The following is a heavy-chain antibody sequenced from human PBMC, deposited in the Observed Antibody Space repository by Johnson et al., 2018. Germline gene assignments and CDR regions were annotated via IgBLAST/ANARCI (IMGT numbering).Heavy chain of an antibody. J-gene: IGHJ1*01. V-gene: IGHV3-48*02. CDR2: ISYDSSTI. CDR1: GFTFSTYT. Sequence: EVQLVETGGGLVQPGGSLRLSCAASGFTFSTYTMNWVRQAPGKGLEWVSYISYDSSTIYYADSVKGRFTISRDNAKNSLYLQMNSLRDEDTAVYYCARAETYFQHWGQGTLVTVSS. CDR3: ARAETYFQH.